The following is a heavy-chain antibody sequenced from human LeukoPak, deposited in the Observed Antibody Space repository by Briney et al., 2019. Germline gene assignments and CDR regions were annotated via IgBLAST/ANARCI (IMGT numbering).Heavy chain of an antibody. CDR2: ISAYNGNT. Sequence: ASVKVSCKASGYTFTSYGISWVRQAPGQGLEWMGWISAYNGNTNYAQKLQGRVTMTTDTSTSTAYMELRSLRSDDTAVYYCARAQYYYDSKNWFDPWGQGTLVTVSS. V-gene: IGHV1-18*01. J-gene: IGHJ5*02. CDR3: ARAQYYYDSKNWFDP. CDR1: GYTFTSYG. D-gene: IGHD3-22*01.